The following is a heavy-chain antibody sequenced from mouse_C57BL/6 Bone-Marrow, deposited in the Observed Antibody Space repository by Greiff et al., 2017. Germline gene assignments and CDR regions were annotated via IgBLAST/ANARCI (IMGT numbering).Heavy chain of an antibody. V-gene: IGHV1-69*01. CDR3: ARERGFSTTVVVPFDY. J-gene: IGHJ2*01. Sequence: QVQLKQPGAELVMPGASVKLSCKASGYTFTSYWMHWVKQRPGQGLEWIGEIDPSDSYTNYNQKCKGKSTLTVDKSSSTAYMQHSSLTSEDSAVYYCARERGFSTTVVVPFDYWGQGTTLTVSS. CDR1: GYTFTSYW. CDR2: IDPSDSYT. D-gene: IGHD1-1*01.